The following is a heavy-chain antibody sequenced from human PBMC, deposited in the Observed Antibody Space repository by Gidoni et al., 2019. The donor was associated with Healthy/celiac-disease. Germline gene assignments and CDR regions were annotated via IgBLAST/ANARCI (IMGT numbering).Heavy chain of an antibody. CDR2: ISPSFGTA. CDR1: GGTFSRYA. V-gene: IGHV1-69*01. D-gene: IGHD1-20*01. CDR3: ARDNWNDGVDYYGMDV. J-gene: IGHJ6*02. Sequence: QVQLVQSGAEVKKPGSSVKISCKAYGGTFSRYAIRCVRQAPGHGLEWVGGISPSFGTANYAQKFQGRVTITADESTSTAYMELSSLRSEDTAVYYCARDNWNDGVDYYGMDVWGQGTTVTVSS.